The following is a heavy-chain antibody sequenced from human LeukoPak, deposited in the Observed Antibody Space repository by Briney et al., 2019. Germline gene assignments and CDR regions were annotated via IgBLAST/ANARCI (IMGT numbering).Heavy chain of an antibody. J-gene: IGHJ5*02. CDR3: AREGGVRGVIISSWFDP. CDR2: INTNTGNP. D-gene: IGHD3-10*01. CDR1: GYTFTSYA. V-gene: IGHV7-4-1*02. Sequence: GASVKVSCKASGYTFTSYAMNWVRQAPGQGLEWMGWINTNTGNPTYAQCFTGRFVFSLDTSVSTAYLQISSLKAEDTAVYYCAREGGVRGVIISSWFDPWGQGTLVTVSS.